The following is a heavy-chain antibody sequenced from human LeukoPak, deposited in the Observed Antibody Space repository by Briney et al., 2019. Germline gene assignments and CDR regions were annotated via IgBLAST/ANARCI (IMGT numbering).Heavy chain of an antibody. Sequence: SETQSLTCSVSGGSISGYYWTWIRQPAGKGLEWIGRVYTSGSTHYNPSLKTRLTMSVDTSKNQFSLKLSSVTAADTAVYYCARLITGTTTAFDIWGQGTMVTVSS. J-gene: IGHJ3*02. CDR1: GGSISGYY. V-gene: IGHV4-4*07. D-gene: IGHD1-7*01. CDR2: VYTSGST. CDR3: ARLITGTTTAFDI.